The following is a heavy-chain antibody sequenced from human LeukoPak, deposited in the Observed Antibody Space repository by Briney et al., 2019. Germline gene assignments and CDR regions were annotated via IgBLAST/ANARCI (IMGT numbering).Heavy chain of an antibody. D-gene: IGHD3-3*01. V-gene: IGHV3-30*02. CDR1: GFTFSSYG. J-gene: IGHJ6*03. CDR2: IRYDGSNK. Sequence: PAGSLRLSCAASGFTFSSYGMHWVRQAQAKGLERVAFIRYDGSNKYYADSAKGRFTISRDNSKNTLYLQMNSLRAEGTAVYYCAKNGFWSGYDYYYYMDVWGKGTTVTVSS. CDR3: AKNGFWSGYDYYYYMDV.